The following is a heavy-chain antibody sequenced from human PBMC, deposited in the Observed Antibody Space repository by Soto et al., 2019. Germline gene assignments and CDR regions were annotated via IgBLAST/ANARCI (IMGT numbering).Heavy chain of an antibody. CDR1: GDSVSSNSAA. V-gene: IGHV6-1*01. J-gene: IGHJ3*02. D-gene: IGHD2-21*02. CDR2: TYYRSKWLT. CDR3: SRDPGLRHAFDI. Sequence: SQTLSLTCAISGDSVSSNSAAWNWIRQSPSRGLEWLGRTYYRSKWLTGYAVSVESRITINPDTSKNQFSLQLTSVTPEDTALYCCSRDPGLRHAFDIWAQGTTVTVSS.